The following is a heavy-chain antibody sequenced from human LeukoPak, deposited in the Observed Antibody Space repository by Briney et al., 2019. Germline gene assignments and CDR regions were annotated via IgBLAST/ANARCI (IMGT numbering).Heavy chain of an antibody. CDR3: ARHGSAMS. V-gene: IGHV4-39*01. D-gene: IGHD5/OR15-5a*01. CDR2: IYYSGST. J-gene: IGHJ4*02. Sequence: PSETLSLTCTVSGGSISSSSYYWGWLRQPPGKGLEWIGSIYYSGSTYYNPSLKSRVTISVDTSKNQFPLKLSSVTAADTAVYYCARHGSAMSWGQGTLVTVSS. CDR1: GGSISSSSYY.